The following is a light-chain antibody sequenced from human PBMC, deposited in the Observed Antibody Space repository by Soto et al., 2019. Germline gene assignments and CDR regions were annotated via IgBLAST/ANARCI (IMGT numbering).Light chain of an antibody. CDR2: SAS. CDR1: QGISSY. CDR3: QRTYNATPT. Sequence: IQLTQSPSSMCASVGNRVTITGRVSQGISSYLNWYRQKPGKVPKPLIYSASNSQSAVPSRFSGSGSGTDFTLTISSLQNEDFATYYCQRTYNATPTFGQGTKVDIK. V-gene: IGKV1-27*01. J-gene: IGKJ1*01.